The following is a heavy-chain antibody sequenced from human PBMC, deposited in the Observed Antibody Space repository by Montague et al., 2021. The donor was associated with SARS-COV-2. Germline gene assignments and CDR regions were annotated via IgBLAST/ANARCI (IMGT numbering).Heavy chain of an antibody. J-gene: IGHJ4*02. CDR1: GGSISGYY. V-gene: IGHV4-59*01. Sequence: SETRSLTCTVSGGSISGYYWSWIRQPPGKGLEWIGYIYYSGSTNYNPSLKSRVTISVDTSKNQFSLKLSSVTAADTAVYYCARGTVAHSTTFGVVTPFDYWGQGTLVTVSS. CDR3: ARGTVAHSTTFGVVTPFDY. D-gene: IGHD3-3*01. CDR2: IYYSGST.